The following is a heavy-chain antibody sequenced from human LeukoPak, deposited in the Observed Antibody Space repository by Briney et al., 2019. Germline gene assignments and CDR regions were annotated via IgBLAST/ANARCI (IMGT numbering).Heavy chain of an antibody. CDR2: IRYDGSNK. D-gene: IGHD5-12*01. CDR1: GFTFSSYG. J-gene: IGHJ6*03. CDR3: AKGGGYEAQYYYYYLDV. Sequence: GGSLRLSCAASGFTFSSYGMYWVRQAPGKGLEWVAFIRYDGSNKYYADSVKGRFTFSRDNCKNTLYLQMKSLRAEDTAVYYCAKGGGYEAQYYYYYLDVWGKGTTVTISS. V-gene: IGHV3-30*02.